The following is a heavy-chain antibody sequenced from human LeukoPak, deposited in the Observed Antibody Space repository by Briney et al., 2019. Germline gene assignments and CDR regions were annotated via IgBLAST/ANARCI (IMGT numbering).Heavy chain of an antibody. CDR3: AKTSPDAYNYDSSGYYAAFDL. J-gene: IGHJ3*01. CDR2: MSGSGGST. Sequence: AGGSLRLSCAASGFTFSSYWMHWVRQAPGKGLEWVSSMSGSGGSTYYADSVKGRFTISRDNSKNTLYLQMNSLRVEDTAVYYCAKTSPDAYNYDSSGYYAAFDLWGQGTVVTVSS. CDR1: GFTFSSYW. D-gene: IGHD3-22*01. V-gene: IGHV3-23*01.